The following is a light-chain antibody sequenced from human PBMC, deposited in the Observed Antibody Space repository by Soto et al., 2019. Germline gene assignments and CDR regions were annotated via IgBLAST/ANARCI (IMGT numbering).Light chain of an antibody. J-gene: IGLJ3*02. Sequence: QAVVTQPRSVSGSPGQSVTISCTGTNSDIGSYNFVSWYQQYPGKAPKLLIYDVNKRSSEVPDRFSGSKSGNTASLTISGLQAEDEADYYCCSCVSGSPFDVLFGGGTKLTVL. CDR2: DVN. CDR3: CSCVSGSPFDVL. CDR1: NSDIGSYNF. V-gene: IGLV2-11*01.